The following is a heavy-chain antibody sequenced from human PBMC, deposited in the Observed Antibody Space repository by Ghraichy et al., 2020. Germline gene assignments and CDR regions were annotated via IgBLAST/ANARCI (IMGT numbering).Heavy chain of an antibody. CDR1: GFTFSSYS. Sequence: GGSLRLSCAASGFTFSSYSMNWVRQAPGKGLEWVSYISSSSSTIYYADSVKGRFTISRDNAKNSLYLQMNSLRDEDTAVYYCARDYSKDYGDYWGVYYMDVWGKGTTVTVSS. CDR3: ARDYSKDYGDYWGVYYMDV. CDR2: ISSSSSTI. V-gene: IGHV3-48*02. D-gene: IGHD4-17*01. J-gene: IGHJ6*03.